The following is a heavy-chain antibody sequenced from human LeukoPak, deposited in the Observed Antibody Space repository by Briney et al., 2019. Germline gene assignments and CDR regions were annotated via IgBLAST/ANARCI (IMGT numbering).Heavy chain of an antibody. D-gene: IGHD1-26*01. CDR1: GGSFSGYY. CDR3: ARVRGGIVGATKDGHFDY. J-gene: IGHJ4*02. CDR2: IYHSGST. Sequence: NPSETLSLTCAVYGGSFSGYYWGWIRQPPGKGLEWIGSIYHSGSTYYNPSLKSRVTISVDTSKNQFSLKLSSVTAADTAVYYCARVRGGIVGATKDGHFDYWGQGTLVTVSS. V-gene: IGHV4-38-2*01.